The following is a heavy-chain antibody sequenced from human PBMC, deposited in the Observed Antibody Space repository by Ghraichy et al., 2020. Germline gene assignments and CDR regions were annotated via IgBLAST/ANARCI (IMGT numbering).Heavy chain of an antibody. J-gene: IGHJ3*02. V-gene: IGHV3-48*03. D-gene: IGHD3-16*01. CDR3: AREDPAIGGDGLDI. CDR1: GFIFSSYE. Sequence: GGSPRLSCTASGFIFSSYEMNWVRQAPGKGLEWLSYITTSGSSIYYADSVKGRFTVSRDNARNSLYLQMNSLRAEDTALYYCAREDPAIGGDGLDIWGQGTMVTVSS. CDR2: ITTSGSSI.